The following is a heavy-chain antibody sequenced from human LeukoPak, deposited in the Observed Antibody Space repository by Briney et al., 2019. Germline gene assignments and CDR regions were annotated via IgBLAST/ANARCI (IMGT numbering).Heavy chain of an antibody. Sequence: ASVKVSCKASGYTFTSYYMHWVRQAPGQGLEWMGIINLSGGCTSYAQKFQGRVTMTRDTSTSTVYMELSSLRSEDTAVYYCARALPGNGGFDPSGQGTLVTVSS. CDR1: GYTFTSYY. V-gene: IGHV1-46*01. CDR3: ARALPGNGGFDP. D-gene: IGHD2-8*01. J-gene: IGHJ5*02. CDR2: INLSGGCT.